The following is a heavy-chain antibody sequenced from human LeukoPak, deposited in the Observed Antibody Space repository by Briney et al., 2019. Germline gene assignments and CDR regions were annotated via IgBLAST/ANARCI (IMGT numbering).Heavy chain of an antibody. Sequence: SETLSLTCGVHGGSFSGYYCNWIRQSPGKGLEWIGHINHNGKTNYNPSLKSRVTISVDTSKNQFSLKLSSVTAADTAVYYCARRTLITIFGVVQDGIWGQGTMVTVSS. D-gene: IGHD3-3*01. J-gene: IGHJ3*02. CDR2: INHNGKT. CDR1: GGSFSGYY. CDR3: ARRTLITIFGVVQDGI. V-gene: IGHV4-34*01.